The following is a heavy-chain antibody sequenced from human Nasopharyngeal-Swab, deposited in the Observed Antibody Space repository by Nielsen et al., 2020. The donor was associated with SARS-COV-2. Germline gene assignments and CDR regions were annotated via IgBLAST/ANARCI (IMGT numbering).Heavy chain of an antibody. CDR3: ARLGGGPYERFDY. J-gene: IGHJ4*02. CDR2: IYYSGST. V-gene: IGHV4-59*08. CDR1: GGSISSYY. Sequence: SETLSLTCTVSGGSISSYYWSWIRQPPGKGLEWIGYIYYSGSTNYNPSLKSRVTISVDTSKNQFSLKLSSVTAADTAVYYCARLGGGPYERFDYWGQGTLVTVSS. D-gene: IGHD3-16*01.